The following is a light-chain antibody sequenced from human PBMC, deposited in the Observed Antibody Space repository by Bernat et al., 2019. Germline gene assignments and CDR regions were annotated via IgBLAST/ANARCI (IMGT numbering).Light chain of an antibody. J-gene: IGKJ5*01. V-gene: IGKV3-20*01. CDR2: ATS. CDR3: QHYGPSPEIT. CDR1: QNVLSAS. Sequence: IVLTQSPGTLSLSPGETATLSCRAGQNVLSASIAWYQHRPGQPPRLLIYATSTWAAGTPARLSGSGSGTDFTLTISSLEPEDFAVYYCQHYGPSPEITFGQGTRLEIK.